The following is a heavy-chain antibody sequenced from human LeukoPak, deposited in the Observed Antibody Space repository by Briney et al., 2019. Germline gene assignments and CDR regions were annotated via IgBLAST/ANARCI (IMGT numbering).Heavy chain of an antibody. CDR3: ARDRGWFGEYPYYYYGMDV. D-gene: IGHD3-10*01. CDR2: IYYGGST. CDR1: GGSISSYY. V-gene: IGHV4-59*01. J-gene: IGHJ6*02. Sequence: SETLSLTCTVSGGSISSYYWSWIRQPPGKGLEWIGYIYYGGSTNYNPSLKSRVTISVDTSKNQFSLKLSSVTAADTAVYYCARDRGWFGEYPYYYYGMDVWGQGTTVTVSS.